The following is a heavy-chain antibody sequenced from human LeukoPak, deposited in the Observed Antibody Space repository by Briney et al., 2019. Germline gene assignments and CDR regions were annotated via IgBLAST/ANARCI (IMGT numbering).Heavy chain of an antibody. CDR3: ARGISTSGFAIIYYYYGMDV. CDR1: GYTFTSYD. Sequence: GASVKVSCKASGYTFTSYDINWVRQATGQGLEWMGWMNPNSGNTGYAQKFQGRVTMTRNTSISTAYMELSSLRSEDTAVYYCARGISTSGFAIIYYYYGMDVWGQGTTATVSS. V-gene: IGHV1-8*01. D-gene: IGHD2-2*01. J-gene: IGHJ6*02. CDR2: MNPNSGNT.